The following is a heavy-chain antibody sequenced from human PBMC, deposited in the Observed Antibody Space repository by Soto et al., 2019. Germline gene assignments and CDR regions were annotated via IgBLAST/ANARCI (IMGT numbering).Heavy chain of an antibody. CDR1: GYTFTMYG. V-gene: IGHV1-18*01. Sequence: QVQLVQSGAEVKKPGASVKVSCKTSGYTFTMYGISWVRQAPEQGLEWMGWISTYNGNTNSAQKFQGRVTMTTDTSTSRAYMELRSLRSDDTAVYYCARSPYTNSWYYFDYWGQGTLVTVSS. CDR2: ISTYNGNT. J-gene: IGHJ4*02. CDR3: ARSPYTNSWYYFDY. D-gene: IGHD6-13*01.